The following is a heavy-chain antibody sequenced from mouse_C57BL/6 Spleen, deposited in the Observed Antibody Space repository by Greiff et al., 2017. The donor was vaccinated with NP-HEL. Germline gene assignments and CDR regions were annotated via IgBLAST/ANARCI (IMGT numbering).Heavy chain of an antibody. D-gene: IGHD1-1*01. CDR3: ARSYGSRGNAMDY. V-gene: IGHV5-16*01. J-gene: IGHJ4*01. CDR2: INYDGSST. CDR1: GFTFSDYY. Sequence: EVKVVESEGGLVQPGSSMKLSCTASGFTFSDYYMAWVRQVPEKGLEWVANINYDGSSTYYLDSLKSRFIISRDNAKNILYLQMSSLKSEDTATYYCARSYGSRGNAMDYWGQGTSVTVSS.